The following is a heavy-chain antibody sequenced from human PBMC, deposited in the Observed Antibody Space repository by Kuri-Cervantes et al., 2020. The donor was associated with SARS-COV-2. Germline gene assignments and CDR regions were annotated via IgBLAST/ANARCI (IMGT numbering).Heavy chain of an antibody. D-gene: IGHD2-2*02. Sequence: SETLSLTCAVYGGSFSGYYWSWIRKPPGKGLELIGEINHSGSTNYNPTLKSRVPISVDTSKNQFFLRLSSVTAADTAIYYCAREGRNYCSSTNCYRVGRLRLDYWGQGSLVTVSS. V-gene: IGHV4-34*01. CDR3: AREGRNYCSSTNCYRVGRLRLDY. CDR2: INHSGST. CDR1: GGSFSGYY. J-gene: IGHJ4*02.